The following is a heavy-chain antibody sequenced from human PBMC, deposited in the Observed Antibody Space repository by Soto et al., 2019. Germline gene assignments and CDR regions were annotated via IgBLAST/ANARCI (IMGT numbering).Heavy chain of an antibody. V-gene: IGHV1-3*01. J-gene: IGHJ5*02. D-gene: IGHD2-2*01. CDR1: GYTSTSYA. CDR2: INAGNGNT. Sequence: QVQLVQSGAEVKKPGASVKVSCKASGYTSTSYAMHWVRQAPGQRLEWMGWINAGNGNTKYSQKFQGRVTITRDTSASTAYMELSSLRSEDTAVYYCARGGIVVVPAAMGSNWFDPWGQGTLVTVSS. CDR3: ARGGIVVVPAAMGSNWFDP.